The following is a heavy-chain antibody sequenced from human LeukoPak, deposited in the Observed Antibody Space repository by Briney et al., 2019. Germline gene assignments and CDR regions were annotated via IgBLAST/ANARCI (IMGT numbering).Heavy chain of an antibody. D-gene: IGHD3-10*01. CDR2: IKSKTDGGTT. V-gene: IGHV3-15*01. CDR1: GFTFSNAW. J-gene: IGHJ6*02. Sequence: GGSLRLSCAASGFTFSNAWMSWVRQAPGKGLEWVGRIKSKTDGGTTDYAAPVKGRFTISRDDSKNTLYLQMNSLKTEDTAVYYCTTGDYYGSGSYYRNYYYYGMDVWGQGTTVTVSS. CDR3: TTGDYYGSGSYYRNYYYYGMDV.